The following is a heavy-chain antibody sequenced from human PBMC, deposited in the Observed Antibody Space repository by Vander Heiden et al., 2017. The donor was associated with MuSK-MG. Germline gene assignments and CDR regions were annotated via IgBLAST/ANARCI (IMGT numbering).Heavy chain of an antibody. J-gene: IGHJ6*03. CDR2: IYAGGST. CDR1: GFTVSSTY. CDR3: AGPYYYYYMDV. V-gene: IGHV3-66*02. Sequence: EVQLVESGGGLVQPGGSLRLSCAVSGFTVSSTYMSWVCQAPGKGLEWVSVIYAGGSTDDADSVKGRFTISRDNAKNTLYLQMNSLRAEDTAVYYGAGPYYYYYMDVWGQGTTVTVSS.